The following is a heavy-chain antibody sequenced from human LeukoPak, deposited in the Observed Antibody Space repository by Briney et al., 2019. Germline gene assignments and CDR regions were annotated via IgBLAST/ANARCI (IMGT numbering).Heavy chain of an antibody. Sequence: ASVKVSCKASGYTITSYDINWARKATGQGLEWMGWMNPNSGNTGYAQKFQGRVTMTRNTSISTAYMELSSLRSEDTAVYYCARAKYYDFSRGKAWGSGTLATVSS. CDR1: GYTITSYD. CDR3: ARAKYYDFSRGKA. D-gene: IGHD3-3*01. V-gene: IGHV1-8*01. CDR2: MNPNSGNT. J-gene: IGHJ4*02.